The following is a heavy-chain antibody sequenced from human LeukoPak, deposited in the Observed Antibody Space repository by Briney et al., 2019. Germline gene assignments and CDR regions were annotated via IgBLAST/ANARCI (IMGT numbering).Heavy chain of an antibody. D-gene: IGHD3-22*01. V-gene: IGHV3-21*01. CDR1: GFTFSTYS. CDR2: ISSSSYV. J-gene: IGHJ6*02. Sequence: GGSLRLSCAASGFTFSTYSMNWVRQAPGKGLEWVSSISSSSYVYYADSVKGRFTISRDNAKNSHYLQMSSLSAEDTAVYYCAKPYYYDSSGADDYYYGMDIWGQGTTVTVSS. CDR3: AKPYYYDSSGADDYYYGMDI.